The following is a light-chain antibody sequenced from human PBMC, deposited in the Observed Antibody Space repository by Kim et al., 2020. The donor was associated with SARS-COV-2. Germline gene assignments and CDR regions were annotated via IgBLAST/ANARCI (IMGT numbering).Light chain of an antibody. CDR2: EDT. Sequence: SPGQTARITCSGDALPNQYAYWFQQKPGQAPVLVIYEDTERPSGIPERFSGSTSGTTVTLTISGFQAEDEADYYCQSSDSSDTFWVFGGGTQLTVL. CDR3: QSSDSSDTFWV. J-gene: IGLJ3*02. V-gene: IGLV3-25*03. CDR1: ALPNQY.